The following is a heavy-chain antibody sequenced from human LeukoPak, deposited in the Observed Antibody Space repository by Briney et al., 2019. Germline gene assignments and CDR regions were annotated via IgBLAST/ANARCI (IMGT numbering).Heavy chain of an antibody. V-gene: IGHV4-59*08. CDR2: ISYSGST. CDR1: GGSISSYY. D-gene: IGHD1-26*01. J-gene: IGHJ4*02. Sequence: SETLSLTCTVSGGSISSYYWSWIRQPPGKGLEWIGYISYSGSTNYNPSLKSRVTISLDTSKNQFSLKLSSVAAADTAVYYCARSTVVGATYYFDHWGQGTLVTVSS. CDR3: ARSTVVGATYYFDH.